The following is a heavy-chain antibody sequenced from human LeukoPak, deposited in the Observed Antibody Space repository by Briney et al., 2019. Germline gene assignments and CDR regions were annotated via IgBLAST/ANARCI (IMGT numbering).Heavy chain of an antibody. Sequence: SETLSLTCAVSGFSIITGYYWGWIRQPPGKGLEWIGNIYPGVNTYYHASLKSRVTISVDTSKNHFSLTVTSVTAADTAVYYCARFISSDRNWFDPWGQGTLVTVSS. J-gene: IGHJ5*02. CDR1: GFSIITGYY. V-gene: IGHV4-38-2*01. D-gene: IGHD3-22*01. CDR3: ARFISSDRNWFDP. CDR2: IYPGVNT.